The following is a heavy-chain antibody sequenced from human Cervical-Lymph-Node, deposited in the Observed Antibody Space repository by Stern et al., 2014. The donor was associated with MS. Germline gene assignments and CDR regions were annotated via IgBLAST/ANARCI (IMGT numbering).Heavy chain of an antibody. D-gene: IGHD3-3*01. CDR1: GYIFTGYY. CDR2: INPNNGGT. V-gene: IGHV1-2*02. Sequence: QMQLVQSGAEVKKPGASVKVSCKTSGYIFTGYYIHWVRQAPGQGLEWMAWINPNNGGTKYAQKFQDRVNMSRDTSISTAYVELSSLTSDGTAIYYCARDQRGITIFGVVTDYYYLGMDVWGQGTTVTVSS. CDR3: ARDQRGITIFGVVTDYYYLGMDV. J-gene: IGHJ6*02.